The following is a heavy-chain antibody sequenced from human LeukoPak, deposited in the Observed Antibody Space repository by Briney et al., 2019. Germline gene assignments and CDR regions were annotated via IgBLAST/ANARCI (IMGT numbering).Heavy chain of an antibody. D-gene: IGHD5/OR15-5a*01. CDR3: TKDIGERGYSVH. Sequence: GGSLRLSCAASGFTFNDYAMHWVRQAPGKGLQWVSLISGDGSKTYYADSVKGRFTISRDNRKNSLYLQMNSLRTEDTAFYYCTKDIGERGYSVHWGQGTLVTVSS. V-gene: IGHV3-43*02. J-gene: IGHJ4*02. CDR2: ISGDGSKT. CDR1: GFTFNDYA.